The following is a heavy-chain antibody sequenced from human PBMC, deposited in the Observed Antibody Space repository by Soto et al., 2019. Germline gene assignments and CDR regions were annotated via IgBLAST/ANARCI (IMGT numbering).Heavy chain of an antibody. Sequence: QVQLVESGGGVVQPGRSLRLSCVASGFTFNSYGMHWVRQAPGKGLEWVAVIAYDGSNKYYADSVKGRCTISIDNSKNTLFRQMNSLRAEDTAVYYCAKDNGVSPSFYRLYNWFDPWGQGTLVTVSS. V-gene: IGHV3-30*18. D-gene: IGHD2-2*01. CDR1: GFTFNSYG. J-gene: IGHJ5*02. CDR3: AKDNGVSPSFYRLYNWFDP. CDR2: IAYDGSNK.